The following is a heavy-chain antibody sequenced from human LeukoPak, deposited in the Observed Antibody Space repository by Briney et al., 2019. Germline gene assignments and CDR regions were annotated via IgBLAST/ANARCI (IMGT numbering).Heavy chain of an antibody. CDR1: GGSISSGSYY. V-gene: IGHV4-61*02. Sequence: PSETLSLTCTVSGGSISSGSYYWNWMRQPAGKGLEWIGRIYTSGSTNYNPSLTSRVSISVDTSKNQFSLKLNSVTAADTAVYYCARTPYRGSNSGSYTDYWGQGTLVTVSS. J-gene: IGHJ4*02. CDR2: IYTSGST. D-gene: IGHD1-26*01. CDR3: ARTPYRGSNSGSYTDY.